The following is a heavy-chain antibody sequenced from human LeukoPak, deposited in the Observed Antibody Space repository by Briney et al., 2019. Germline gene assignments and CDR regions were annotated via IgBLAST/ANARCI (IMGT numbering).Heavy chain of an antibody. D-gene: IGHD3-16*01. CDR2: INHNGNVN. CDR3: ARGGGLDV. CDR1: GFTFSSCW. V-gene: IGHV3-7*03. J-gene: IGHJ6*02. Sequence: GGSLRLSCAASGFTFSSCWMNWARQAPGKGLEWVASINHNGNVNYYVDSVKGRSTISRDNAKNSLYLQMSNLRAEDTAVYFCARGGGLDVWGQGATVTVSS.